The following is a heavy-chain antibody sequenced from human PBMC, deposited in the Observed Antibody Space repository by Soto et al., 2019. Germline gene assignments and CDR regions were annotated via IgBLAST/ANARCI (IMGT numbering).Heavy chain of an antibody. Sequence: QVQLVQSGAEVKKPGSSVKVSCKASGGTFSSYAISWVRQAPGQGLEWMGGIIPIFGTANYAQKFQGRVTITADESTSQGYMELSSLRFEDTAVYYLAGGGQVPNTNDAFDIWGQGTMVTVSS. V-gene: IGHV1-69*01. CDR2: IIPIFGTA. D-gene: IGHD2-8*01. CDR1: GGTFSSYA. CDR3: AGGGQVPNTNDAFDI. J-gene: IGHJ3*02.